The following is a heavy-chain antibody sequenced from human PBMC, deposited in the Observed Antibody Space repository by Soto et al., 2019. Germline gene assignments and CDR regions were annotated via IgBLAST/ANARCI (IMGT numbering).Heavy chain of an antibody. J-gene: IGHJ6*02. CDR3: ARGFLSDYYYYGMDV. CDR1: GGSISSGDYY. Sequence: PSETLSLTCTVSGGSISSGDYYWSWIRQPPGKGLEWIGYIYYSGSTYYNPSLKSRVTISVDTSKNQFSLKLSPVTAADTAVYYCARGFLSDYYYYGMDVWGQGTTVTVSS. CDR2: IYYSGST. D-gene: IGHD3-10*01. V-gene: IGHV4-30-4*01.